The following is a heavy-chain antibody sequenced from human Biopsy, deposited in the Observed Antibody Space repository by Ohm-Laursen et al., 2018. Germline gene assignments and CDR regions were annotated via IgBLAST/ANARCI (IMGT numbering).Heavy chain of an antibody. J-gene: IGHJ1*01. CDR2: NMPILGTG. D-gene: IGHD3-9*01. CDR1: GGTFSNYG. CDR3: ATKLTGYFHH. Sequence: SVKVSCKAPGGTFSNYGVNWVRQAPGQGLEWLGGNMPILGTGNYAQKFQDRVTVAADTSTSTATMELRSLRSDDTAVYYCATKLTGYFHHWGQGTLVIVSS. V-gene: IGHV1-69*06.